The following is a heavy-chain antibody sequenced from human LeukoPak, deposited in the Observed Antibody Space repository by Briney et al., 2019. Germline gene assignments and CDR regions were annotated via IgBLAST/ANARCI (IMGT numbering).Heavy chain of an antibody. D-gene: IGHD3-22*01. Sequence: SETLSLTCAVYGGSFSGYYWSWIRQPPGKGLEWIGEINHSGSTNYNPSLKSRVTISVDTSKNQFSLKLSSVTAAETAVYYCATGRTITMIVVAHRRAHDAFDIWGQGTMVTVSS. J-gene: IGHJ3*02. CDR2: INHSGST. CDR1: GGSFSGYY. V-gene: IGHV4-34*01. CDR3: ATGRTITMIVVAHRRAHDAFDI.